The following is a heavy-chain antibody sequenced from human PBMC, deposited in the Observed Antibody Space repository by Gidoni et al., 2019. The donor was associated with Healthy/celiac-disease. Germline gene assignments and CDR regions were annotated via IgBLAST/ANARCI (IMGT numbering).Heavy chain of an antibody. J-gene: IGHJ4*02. Sequence: QVQLVESGGGVVQPGRSLRLSCAASGFTFNSYAMHWVRQAPGKGLEWVAVISYDGSNKYYADSVKGRFTISRDNSKNTLYLQMNSLRAEDTAVYYCARGPLDTAMTVDYWGQGTLVTVSS. CDR2: ISYDGSNK. CDR1: GFTFNSYA. V-gene: IGHV3-30-3*01. CDR3: ARGPLDTAMTVDY. D-gene: IGHD5-18*01.